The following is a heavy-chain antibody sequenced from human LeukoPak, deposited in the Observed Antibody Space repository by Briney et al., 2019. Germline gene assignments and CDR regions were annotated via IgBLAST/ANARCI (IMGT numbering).Heavy chain of an antibody. CDR2: INVRDSDT. D-gene: IGHD6-13*01. CDR1: GDRLSNDW. Sequence: GESLKISCKASGDRLSNDWITWVRQRSGKGLEYMGMINVRDSDTRYSPSFQGQVTISADKSISTAYLQWSSLKASDTAMYYCARLFSSSPIDYWGQGTLVTVS. CDR3: ARLFSSSPIDY. V-gene: IGHV5-51*01. J-gene: IGHJ4*02.